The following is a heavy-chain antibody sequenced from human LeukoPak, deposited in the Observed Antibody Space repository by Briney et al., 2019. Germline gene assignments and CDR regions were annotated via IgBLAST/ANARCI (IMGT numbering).Heavy chain of an antibody. CDR2: IYYSGST. Sequence: SETLSLTCAVYGGSISSSSYYWGWSRQPPGKGLEWIGSIYYSGSTYYNPSLKSRVTISVDTSKNQFSLKLSSVTAADTAVYYCARPWGGYSYGLNWFDPWGQGTLVTVSS. CDR3: ARPWGGYSYGLNWFDP. J-gene: IGHJ5*02. CDR1: GGSISSSSYY. V-gene: IGHV4-39*01. D-gene: IGHD5-18*01.